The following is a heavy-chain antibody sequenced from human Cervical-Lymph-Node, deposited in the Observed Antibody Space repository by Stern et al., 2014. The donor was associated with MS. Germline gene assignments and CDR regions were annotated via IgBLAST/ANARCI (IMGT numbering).Heavy chain of an antibody. V-gene: IGHV4-31*03. Sequence: QVQLQESGPGLVKPSQTLSLTCTVSGDSITSTSYYWSWIRQHPTKCLEWIVYIYYSGTTYYNTSLQSRLSMSVDTSKNQFSLKLNSVTASDTAVYYCARFRTIFDWFDPWGQGTLVTVSS. CDR1: GDSITSTSYY. D-gene: IGHD3-3*01. CDR2: IYYSGTT. CDR3: ARFRTIFDWFDP. J-gene: IGHJ5*02.